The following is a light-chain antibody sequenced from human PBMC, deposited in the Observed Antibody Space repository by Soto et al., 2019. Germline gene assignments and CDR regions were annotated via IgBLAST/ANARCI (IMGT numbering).Light chain of an antibody. CDR2: AAS. CDR3: QQSYSTPPYP. Sequence: DIQMTQSPSSLSASVGDRVTITCRASQSISSYLNWYQQKPGKAPKLLIYAASSLQSGVPSRFSGSGSWTDFTLPISSLQPEDFATYYCQQSYSTPPYPFGQGTKLEIK. CDR1: QSISSY. V-gene: IGKV1-39*01. J-gene: IGKJ2*01.